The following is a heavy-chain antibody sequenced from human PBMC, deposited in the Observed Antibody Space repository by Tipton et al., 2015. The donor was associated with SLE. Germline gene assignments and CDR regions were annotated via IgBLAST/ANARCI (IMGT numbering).Heavy chain of an antibody. Sequence: SLRLSCAASGFTFSIYAMHWVRQAPGKGLEWVAIISYDGSNKYYADSVKGRFTISRDSSKNTLYLQMNSLRVEDTAVYYCARDFLDLGYYYMDVWGKGTPVTVSS. J-gene: IGHJ6*03. D-gene: IGHD3/OR15-3a*01. CDR2: ISYDGSNK. CDR3: ARDFLDLGYYYMDV. CDR1: GFTFSIYA. V-gene: IGHV3-30*04.